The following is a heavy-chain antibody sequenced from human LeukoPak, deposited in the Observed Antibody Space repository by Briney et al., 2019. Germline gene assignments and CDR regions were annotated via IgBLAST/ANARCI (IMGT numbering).Heavy chain of an antibody. J-gene: IGHJ3*02. D-gene: IGHD3-16*02. V-gene: IGHV1-46*04. CDR1: GSTFTTYY. CDR3: ARTHGNSITFGGVIVINGKDAFDI. CDR2: INPDCSAT. Sequence: ASVKFSCKVSGSTFTTYYMHWVRQAPGQGLEWIGIINPDCSATSHAQRLQGRVTMTRDTSTSTVYMELTSLRSEDTAVYYCARTHGNSITFGGVIVINGKDAFDIWRQGTMLTVSS.